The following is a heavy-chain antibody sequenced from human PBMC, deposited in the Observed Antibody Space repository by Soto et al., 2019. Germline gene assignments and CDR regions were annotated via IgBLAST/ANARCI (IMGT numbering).Heavy chain of an antibody. CDR1: GFTFRSYA. V-gene: IGHV3-23*01. CDR2: IHGRGDRT. J-gene: IGHJ2*01. D-gene: IGHD5-18*01. CDR3: TKANWIQPGYWYFDL. Sequence: EVQLLESGGGLVQPGRSLRLSCAASGFTFRSYAMSWVRQAPGKGLEWVSGIHGRGDRTYYAESVKGRFTISRDNSENTLYLQMASLRAEDTAVYYCTKANWIQPGYWYFDLWGRGTLVTVSS.